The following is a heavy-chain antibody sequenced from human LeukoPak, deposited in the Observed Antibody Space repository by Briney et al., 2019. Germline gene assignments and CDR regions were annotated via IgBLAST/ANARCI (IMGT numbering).Heavy chain of an antibody. CDR3: ARGQGGNYYLNYFDY. CDR1: GGSFSTYY. D-gene: IGHD1-26*01. CDR2: FYYSGST. Sequence: KASETLSLTCTVTGGSFSTYYWSWIRQPPGKGLEWIGHFYYSGSTNYNPSLKSRVTLSVDTSRNQFSLKLTSVTAADTAVYYCARGQGGNYYLNYFDYWGQGALVTVSS. J-gene: IGHJ4*02. V-gene: IGHV4-59*01.